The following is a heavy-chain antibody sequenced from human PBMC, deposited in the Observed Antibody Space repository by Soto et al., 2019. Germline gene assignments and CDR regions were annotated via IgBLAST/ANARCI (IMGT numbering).Heavy chain of an antibody. Sequence: EVQLLESGGGLVQPGGSLRLSCAASGFTFSSYAMSWVRQAPGKGLEWVSAMSGSGGSTYYADSVKGRFDISRDNSKNTLYLQMNVLSGEDTAVYYCAKLLLVVAATPQDSWGQGTLVTVSS. V-gene: IGHV3-23*01. J-gene: IGHJ5*01. CDR1: GFTFSSYA. D-gene: IGHD2-15*01. CDR3: AKLLLVVAATPQDS. CDR2: MSGSGGST.